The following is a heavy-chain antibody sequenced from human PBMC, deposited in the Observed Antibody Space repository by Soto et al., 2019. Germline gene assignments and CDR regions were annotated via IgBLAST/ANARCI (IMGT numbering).Heavy chain of an antibody. CDR3: AREGAASYSYYYGTDV. J-gene: IGHJ6*02. CDR2: IFYSGST. V-gene: IGHV4-30-4*01. Sequence: PSETLSLTCTVSGGSISSGDSYWSWIRQSPGKGLEWIGYIFYSGSTYYNPSLGSRFTISVDTSKNQFSPKLNSVTAADTAVYYCAREGAASYSYYYGTDVWGQGTTVTVSS. D-gene: IGHD3-16*01. CDR1: GGSISSGDSY.